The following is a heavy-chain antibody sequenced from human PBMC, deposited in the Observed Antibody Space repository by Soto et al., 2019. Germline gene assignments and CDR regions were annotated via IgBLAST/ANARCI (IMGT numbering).Heavy chain of an antibody. CDR2: ISSSGTGI. CDR1: GFTFRDYY. V-gene: IGHV3-11*01. D-gene: IGHD2-15*01. CDR3: ARAYSDAFDI. J-gene: IGHJ3*02. Sequence: PXGSLRLSCSAAGFTFRDYYMTWIRQAPGKGLEWVSYISSSGTGIYYPDSVRGRFTISRDNAKNSLYLQMSSLRAEDTAVYYCARAYSDAFDIWGQGKMVTVSS.